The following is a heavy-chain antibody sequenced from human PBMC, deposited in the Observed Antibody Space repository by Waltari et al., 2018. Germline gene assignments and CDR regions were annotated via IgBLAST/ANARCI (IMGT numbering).Heavy chain of an antibody. CDR2: TNPKSGAT. V-gene: IGHV1-2*02. Sequence: QVHLVQSGAEVKKPGASVRVSCKTSGNTFSDYYIYWVRQAPGQGLEWMGWTNPKSGATNPAQKFQGRVTLTRDTSTSTVYMELRGLTSDDPAIYYCARDLFPNFWSGYGFDIWGQGTKVTVSS. CDR1: GNTFSDYY. D-gene: IGHD3-3*01. J-gene: IGHJ3*02. CDR3: ARDLFPNFWSGYGFDI.